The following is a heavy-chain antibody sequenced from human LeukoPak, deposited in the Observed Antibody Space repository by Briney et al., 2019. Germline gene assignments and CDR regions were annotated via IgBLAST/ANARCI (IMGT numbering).Heavy chain of an antibody. J-gene: IGHJ3*02. Sequence: SETLSLTCTVSGGSISSCCCNWGWIRQPPGLGLEWIGSIYYSGSTYYNPSLKSRVTISVDTYKNQLSTKLSSVTAAYTAVYYCARHSDTDTAMAASDACDIWGQGTMVTVSS. CDR2: IYYSGST. CDR1: GGSISSCCCN. D-gene: IGHD5-18*01. V-gene: IGHV4-39*01. CDR3: ARHSDTDTAMAASDACDI.